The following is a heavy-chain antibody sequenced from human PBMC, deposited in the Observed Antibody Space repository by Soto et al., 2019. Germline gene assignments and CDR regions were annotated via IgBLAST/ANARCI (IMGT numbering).Heavy chain of an antibody. V-gene: IGHV3-11*01. CDR1: RFTFSDYY. CDR3: ARDPRNLGFDP. Sequence: QVQLVESGGDLVKPGGSLRLSCAASRFTFSDYYMSWIRQAPGKGLEWLSYISGSGYHIKYAASVKGRFTISRDNAKNSLYLQMNSLRAEDTAVYYCARDPRNLGFDPWGQGTLVTVSS. J-gene: IGHJ5*02. CDR2: ISGSGYHI.